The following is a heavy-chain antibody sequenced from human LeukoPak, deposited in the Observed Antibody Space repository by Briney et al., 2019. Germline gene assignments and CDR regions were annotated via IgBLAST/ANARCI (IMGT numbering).Heavy chain of an antibody. J-gene: IGHJ4*02. CDR1: GFTFSAYG. D-gene: IGHD5-24*01. Sequence: GGSLRLSSAVSGFTFSAYGMHWVRQAPGKGLEWVAVISSDGSYQAYADSVKGRFTVFRDSSKNTLYLQLNSLRPEDTGLYYCARERRRDGYNYKDYWGQGTQVSVSS. CDR2: ISSDGSYQ. CDR3: ARERRRDGYNYKDY. V-gene: IGHV3-30*04.